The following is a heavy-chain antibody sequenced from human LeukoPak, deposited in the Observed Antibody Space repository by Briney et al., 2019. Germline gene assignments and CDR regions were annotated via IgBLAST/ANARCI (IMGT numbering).Heavy chain of an antibody. CDR2: IYYTGNT. D-gene: IGHD3/OR15-3a*01. CDR3: ARQTGSGLFTLP. CDR1: GVSISSSNSY. Sequence: SETLSLTCTVSGVSISSSNSYWGWIRQPPGKGLEWIGSIYYTGNTYYNASLKSRVTISIDASKNQISLRLTSVTATDTAMYYCARQTGSGLFTLPGGQGTLVTVSS. V-gene: IGHV4-39*01. J-gene: IGHJ4*02.